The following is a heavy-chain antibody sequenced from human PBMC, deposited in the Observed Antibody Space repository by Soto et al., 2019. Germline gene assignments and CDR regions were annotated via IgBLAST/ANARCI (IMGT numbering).Heavy chain of an antibody. Sequence: EASVKVSCKASGGTFSSYAISWVRQAPGQGLEWMGGIIPIFGTANYAQKFQGRVTITADESTSTAYMELSSLRSEDTAVYYCAREYDYYDSSGYAQSDNWFDPWGQGTLVTVSS. CDR3: AREYDYYDSSGYAQSDNWFDP. V-gene: IGHV1-69*13. CDR1: GGTFSSYA. D-gene: IGHD3-22*01. J-gene: IGHJ5*02. CDR2: IIPIFGTA.